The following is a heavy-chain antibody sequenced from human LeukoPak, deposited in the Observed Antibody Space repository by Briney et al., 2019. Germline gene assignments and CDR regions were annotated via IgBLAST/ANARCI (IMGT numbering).Heavy chain of an antibody. V-gene: IGHV1-46*01. CDR1: GYTFTSYY. J-gene: IGHJ4*02. D-gene: IGHD1/OR15-1a*01. CDR3: ARGSRGRTLDY. Sequence: ASVKVSCKASGYTFTSYYMHWVRQAPGQGLEWMGIINPSGGSTSYAQKFQGRVTITTDESTSTAYMELSSLRSEDTAVYYCARGSRGRTLDYWGQGTLVTVSS. CDR2: INPSGGST.